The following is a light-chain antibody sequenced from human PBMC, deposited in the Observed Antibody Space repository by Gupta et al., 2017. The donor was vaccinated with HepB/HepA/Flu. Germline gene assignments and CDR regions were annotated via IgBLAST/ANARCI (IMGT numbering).Light chain of an antibody. CDR2: WVS. V-gene: IGKV4-1*01. J-gene: IGKJ3*01. Sequence: DIVMTQSPDSLAVSLCERATINCKSSQTVLYSSNSTTYLAWNQQEPGQPPKLLISWVSTRESGVPDKLSSSGSATDFTLTIRSLLAEDVAVYYCLQGDKTRLTCGHGTNVDMK. CDR3: LQGDKTRLT. CDR1: QTVLYSSNSTTY.